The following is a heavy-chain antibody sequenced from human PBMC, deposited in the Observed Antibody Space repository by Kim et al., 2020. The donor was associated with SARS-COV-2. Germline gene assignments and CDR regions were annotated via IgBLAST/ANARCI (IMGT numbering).Heavy chain of an antibody. D-gene: IGHD3-22*01. CDR3: ARAPNYYDKADI. Sequence: GGSLRLSCAASGFTFSSYSMNWVRQAPGKGLEWVSSISSSSSYIYYADSVKGRFTISRDNAKNSLYLQMNSLRAEDTAVYYCARAPNYYDKADIWGQGTMVTVSS. V-gene: IGHV3-21*01. CDR2: ISSSSSYI. CDR1: GFTFSSYS. J-gene: IGHJ3*02.